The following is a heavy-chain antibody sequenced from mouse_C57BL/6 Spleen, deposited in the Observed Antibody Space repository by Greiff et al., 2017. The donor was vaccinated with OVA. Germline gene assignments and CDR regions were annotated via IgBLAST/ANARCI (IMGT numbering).Heavy chain of an antibody. CDR1: GYTFTDYY. D-gene: IGHD2-4*01. J-gene: IGHJ2*01. Sequence: VQLQQSGPELVKPGASVKISCKASGYTFTDYYMNWVKQSHGKSLEWIGDINPNNGGTSYNQKFKGKATLTVDKSYSTAYMELRSLTSEDSAVYYCARGGLRRGELFDYWGQGTTLTVSS. CDR3: ARGGLRRGELFDY. CDR2: INPNNGGT. V-gene: IGHV1-26*01.